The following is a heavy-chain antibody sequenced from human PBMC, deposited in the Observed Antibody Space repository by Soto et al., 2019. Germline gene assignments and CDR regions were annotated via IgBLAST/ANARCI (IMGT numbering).Heavy chain of an antibody. V-gene: IGHV4-61*01. CDR2: IYDSGST. CDR3: ARGPVAGGFDY. CDR1: GGSVSSGSYY. Sequence: SETLRLTWTVSGGSVSSGSYYWSWIRQTPGKGLEWIGYIYDSGSTNYNPSLKSRVTISVDTTKNQYSLKLSSVTAAATAVYYCARGPVAGGFDYWGQGTLVTVSS. D-gene: IGHD3-10*01. J-gene: IGHJ4*02.